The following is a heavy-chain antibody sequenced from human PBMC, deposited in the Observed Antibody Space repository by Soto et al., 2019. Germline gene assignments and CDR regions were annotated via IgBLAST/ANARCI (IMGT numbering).Heavy chain of an antibody. D-gene: IGHD3-10*01. V-gene: IGHV4-39*01. CDR1: GGSITSGDNYY. CDR3: ARHGSGSYYPVDS. Sequence: QLQLQESGPGLVQPSETLSQTCTVSGGSITSGDNYYWGWIRQPPGKGLEYIGSVHYNGRTYYNPSLKSRVTVSADTSKNQFSLKLTSVTAADTAVYYCARHGSGSYYPVDSWGQGTLVTVSS. J-gene: IGHJ4*02. CDR2: VHYNGRT.